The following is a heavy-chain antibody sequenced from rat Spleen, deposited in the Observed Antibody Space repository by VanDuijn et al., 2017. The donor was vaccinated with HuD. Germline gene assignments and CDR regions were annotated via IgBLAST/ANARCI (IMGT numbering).Heavy chain of an antibody. CDR1: GFTFSSFP. V-gene: IGHV5-34*01. CDR3: ARPPTTRVYRFFGY. J-gene: IGHJ3*01. Sequence: EVQLVESGGGLVQPGRSLKLSCAASGFTFSSFPMAWVRQAPGKGLEWVAYISGSSGTIYYADTVRGRFTISRDNANNSLYLQLSSLRSEDTALYYCARPPTTRVYRFFGYWGQGTLVTVSS. D-gene: IGHD1-4*01. CDR2: ISGSSGTI.